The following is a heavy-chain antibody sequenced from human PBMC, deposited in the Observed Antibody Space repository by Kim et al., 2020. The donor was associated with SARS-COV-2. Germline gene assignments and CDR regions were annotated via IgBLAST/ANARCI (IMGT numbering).Heavy chain of an antibody. V-gene: IGHV3-48*02. J-gene: IGHJ4*02. D-gene: IGHD3-16*02. CDR3: ARDIGSGTGYFDY. Sequence: YAGSVQGRFTISRDNAKKTLYLQMNSLRDEDTAMYYCARDIGSGTGYFDYWGQGILVIVST.